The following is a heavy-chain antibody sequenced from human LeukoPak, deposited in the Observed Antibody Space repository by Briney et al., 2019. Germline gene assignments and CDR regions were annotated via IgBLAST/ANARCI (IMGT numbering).Heavy chain of an antibody. CDR1: GFTFSSYA. J-gene: IGHJ5*02. Sequence: GGSLRLSCAASGFTFSSYAMSWVRQAPGKGLEWVSAISGSGGSTYYADSVKGRFTISRDNSKNTLYLQMNSLRAEDTAVYYCAKDPSYYDFWSGSEDWFDPWGQGTLVTVSS. D-gene: IGHD3-3*01. CDR2: ISGSGGST. CDR3: AKDPSYYDFWSGSEDWFDP. V-gene: IGHV3-23*01.